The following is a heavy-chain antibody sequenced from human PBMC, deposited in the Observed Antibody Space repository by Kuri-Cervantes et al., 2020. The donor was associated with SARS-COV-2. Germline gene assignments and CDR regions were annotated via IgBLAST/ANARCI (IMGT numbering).Heavy chain of an antibody. D-gene: IGHD3-16*01. V-gene: IGHV4-34*01. Sequence: GSLRLSCAVYGGSFSGYYWSWIRRPPGKGLEWVGEINHSGSTNYDHSLKSRVTISVDKSKNQFSLKLNSVTAADTAVYYCARDQGGYYMDVWGKGTTVTVSS. CDR1: GGSFSGYY. J-gene: IGHJ6*03. CDR2: INHSGST. CDR3: ARDQGGYYMDV.